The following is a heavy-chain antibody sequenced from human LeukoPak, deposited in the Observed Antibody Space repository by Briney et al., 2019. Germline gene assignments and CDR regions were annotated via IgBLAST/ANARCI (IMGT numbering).Heavy chain of an antibody. D-gene: IGHD3-10*01. Sequence: GGSLRLSCAASGFTFTSYSMNWVRQAPGKGLEWISYISSSSSTIYYADSVKGRFTISRDNARNSLYLQMNSLRAEDTAVYYCARDHGVADYYYNYWGQGTLVTVSS. CDR1: GFTFTSYS. CDR2: ISSSSSTI. V-gene: IGHV3-48*01. CDR3: ARDHGVADYYYNY. J-gene: IGHJ4*02.